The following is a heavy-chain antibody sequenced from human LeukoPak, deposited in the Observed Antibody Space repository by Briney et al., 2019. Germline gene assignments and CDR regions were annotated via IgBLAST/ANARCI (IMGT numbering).Heavy chain of an antibody. Sequence: PGGSLRLSCAASGFTFSSYSMNWVHQAPGKGLEWVSVIYSGGSTYYADSVKGRFTISRDNSKNTLYLQMNSLRAEDTAVYYCVRDLGGGDTDYWGQGTLVTVSS. CDR2: IYSGGST. CDR3: VRDLGGGDTDY. D-gene: IGHD2-21*02. CDR1: GFTFSSYS. V-gene: IGHV3-53*01. J-gene: IGHJ4*02.